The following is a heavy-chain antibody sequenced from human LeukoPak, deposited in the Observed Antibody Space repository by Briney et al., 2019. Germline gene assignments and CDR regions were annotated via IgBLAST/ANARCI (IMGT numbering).Heavy chain of an antibody. J-gene: IGHJ4*02. CDR3: ARGGSSTYIDY. D-gene: IGHD2-2*01. CDR1: GFTFTRYG. V-gene: IGHV1-18*01. Sequence: GASVKVSCKTSGFTFTRYGFTWVRQAPGQGFEWMGWISAYNGNTNYAQKLQGRVTMTTDTSTSTVYMELRSLRSDDTAVYYCARGGSSTYIDYWGRGTLVTVSS. CDR2: ISAYNGNT.